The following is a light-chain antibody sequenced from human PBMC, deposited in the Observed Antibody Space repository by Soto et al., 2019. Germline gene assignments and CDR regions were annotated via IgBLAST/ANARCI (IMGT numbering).Light chain of an antibody. J-gene: IGKJ5*01. CDR1: QSVSSD. CDR3: QQYNNWPIT. Sequence: EIVMTQSPATLSVSPGERATLSCRASQSVSSDLAWYQQKPGQVPTLLIYGASTRATGIPARFSGSGSGTEFTLTISSLQYEDVAVYYCQQYNNWPITFGQGTRLEIK. CDR2: GAS. V-gene: IGKV3-15*01.